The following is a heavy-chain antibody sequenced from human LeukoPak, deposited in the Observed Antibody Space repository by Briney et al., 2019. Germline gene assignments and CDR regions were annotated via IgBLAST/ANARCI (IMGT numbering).Heavy chain of an antibody. V-gene: IGHV3-7*04. J-gene: IGHJ5*02. Sequence: GGSLRLSCADSGFTFSSYWMSWVRQAPGRGLEWVANINQDGSEKYYVDSVKGRFTISRDNSKNSLFLQMNSLRVEDTAVYYCARGLGYELPWVNWFDPWGQGTLVTVSS. CDR1: GFTFSSYW. CDR2: INQDGSEK. D-gene: IGHD2-2*01. CDR3: ARGLGYELPWVNWFDP.